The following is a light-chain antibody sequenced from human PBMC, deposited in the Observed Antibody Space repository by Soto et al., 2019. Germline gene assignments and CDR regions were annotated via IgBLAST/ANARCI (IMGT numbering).Light chain of an antibody. CDR1: QSVSSNY. CDR3: QQYGRSPLT. Sequence: EIVLTQSPGTLSLSPGERATLSCRASQSVSSNYLAWYQQKPGQAPRLLIYGASSRATGIPDRFSGSGSGTDFTLTIRRLEPEDFAVYYCQQYGRSPLTFGGGTRVDSK. J-gene: IGKJ4*01. CDR2: GAS. V-gene: IGKV3-20*01.